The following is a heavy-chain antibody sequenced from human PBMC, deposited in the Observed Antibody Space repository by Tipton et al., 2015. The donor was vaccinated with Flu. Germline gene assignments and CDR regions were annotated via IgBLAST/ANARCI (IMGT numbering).Heavy chain of an antibody. CDR1: GDSISTTIYY. Sequence: TLSLTCTVSGDSISTTIYYWGWVRQPPGKGLEWIGSIYHSGTTYYNPSLKSRVTISVDSSKNEFSLTLASLTAADTAVYYCARDLWNDRRAYYYYGVDVWGQGTTVTVSS. J-gene: IGHJ6*02. CDR3: ARDLWNDRRAYYYYGVDV. V-gene: IGHV4-39*07. D-gene: IGHD1-1*01. CDR2: IYHSGTT.